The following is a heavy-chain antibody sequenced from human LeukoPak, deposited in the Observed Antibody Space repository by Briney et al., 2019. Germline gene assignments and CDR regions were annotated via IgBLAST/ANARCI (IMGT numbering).Heavy chain of an antibody. CDR2: ISSSGSTI. CDR1: GFTFSSYE. V-gene: IGHV3-48*03. D-gene: IGHD2-2*01. Sequence: HPGGSLRLSCAASGFTFSSYEMNWVRQAPGKGLEWVSYISSSGSTIYYADSVKGRFTISRGNAKNSLYLQMNSLRAEDTAVYYCARDYCSSTSCYLYYYYGMDVWGQGTTVTVSS. CDR3: ARDYCSSTSCYLYYYYGMDV. J-gene: IGHJ6*02.